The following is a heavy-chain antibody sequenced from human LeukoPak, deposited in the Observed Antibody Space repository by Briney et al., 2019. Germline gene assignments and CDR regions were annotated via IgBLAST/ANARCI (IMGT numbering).Heavy chain of an antibody. CDR3: ARRRRYYDFWSGYSVFDY. Sequence: PSETLSLTCTVSGDSISGYYWSWIRQPPGKGLEWIGEINHSGSTNYNPSLKSRVTISVDTSKNQFSLKLSSVTAADTAVYYCARRRRYYDFWSGYSVFDYWGQGTLVTVSS. J-gene: IGHJ4*02. CDR2: INHSGST. D-gene: IGHD3-3*01. CDR1: GDSISGYY. V-gene: IGHV4-34*01.